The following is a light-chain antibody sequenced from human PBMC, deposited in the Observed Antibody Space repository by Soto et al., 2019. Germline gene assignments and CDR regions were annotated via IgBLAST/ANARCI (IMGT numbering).Light chain of an antibody. Sequence: EIVLTQSPGTLSLSPGERATLFCRASQSVTNNYLAWYQQKPGQAPRLLIYGASSRATGIPDRFSGSGSGTDFTLTISRLEPEDFAVYHCHQYGSSSIALGQGTRLEIK. V-gene: IGKV3-20*01. CDR3: HQYGSSSIA. CDR1: QSVTNNY. J-gene: IGKJ5*01. CDR2: GAS.